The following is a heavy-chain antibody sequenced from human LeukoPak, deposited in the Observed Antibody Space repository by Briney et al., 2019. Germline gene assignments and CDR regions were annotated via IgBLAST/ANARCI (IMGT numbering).Heavy chain of an antibody. D-gene: IGHD1-26*01. CDR2: IYHSGST. J-gene: IGHJ3*02. CDR1: GFTFSSYEM. V-gene: IGHV4-4*02. CDR3: ARTSSGSHISGAFDI. Sequence: GSLRLSCAASGFTFSSYEMNWVRQPPGKGLEWIGEIYHSGSTNYNPSLKSRVTISVDKSKNQFSLKLSSVTAADTAVYYCARTSSGSHISGAFDIWGQGTMVTVSS.